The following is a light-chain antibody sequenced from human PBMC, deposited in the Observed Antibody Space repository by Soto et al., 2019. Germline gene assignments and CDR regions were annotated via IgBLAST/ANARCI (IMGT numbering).Light chain of an antibody. CDR1: QSVSSN. CDR2: GAS. Sequence: EIVMTQSPATLSVSPGERATLSCRASQSVSSNLAWYQQKPGQAPRLLIYGASTRPTGIPARFSGSVSGTEFTLTISSLQSEDFAVYYCQQYNNWPLTFGGGTKVEIK. J-gene: IGKJ4*01. CDR3: QQYNNWPLT. V-gene: IGKV3-15*01.